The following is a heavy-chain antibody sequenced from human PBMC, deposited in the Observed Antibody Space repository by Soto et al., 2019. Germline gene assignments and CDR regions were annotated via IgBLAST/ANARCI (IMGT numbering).Heavy chain of an antibody. CDR1: GFTFSSYG. CDR3: AKAFLLYDSSGYYPY. J-gene: IGHJ4*02. Sequence: GGSLRLSCAASGFTFSSYGMHWVRQAPGKGLEWVAVISYDGSNKYYADSVKGRFTISRDNSKNTLYLQMNSLRAEDTAVYYCAKAFLLYDSSGYYPYWGQGTLVTVSS. V-gene: IGHV3-30*18. D-gene: IGHD3-22*01. CDR2: ISYDGSNK.